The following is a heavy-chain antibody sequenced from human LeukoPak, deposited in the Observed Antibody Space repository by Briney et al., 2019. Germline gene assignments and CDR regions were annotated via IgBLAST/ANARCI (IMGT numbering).Heavy chain of an antibody. V-gene: IGHV4-4*07. J-gene: IGHJ6*02. CDR2: IYTSGST. Sequence: SETLSLTCTVSGGSISSYYWSWIRQPAGKGLEWIGRIYTSGSTNYNPSLKSRVTMSVDTSKNQFSLKLSSVTAADTAVYYCARGSGITIFGVVTPPYYYGMDVWGQGTTVTVSS. CDR3: ARGSGITIFGVVTPPYYYGMDV. D-gene: IGHD3-3*01. CDR1: GGSISSYY.